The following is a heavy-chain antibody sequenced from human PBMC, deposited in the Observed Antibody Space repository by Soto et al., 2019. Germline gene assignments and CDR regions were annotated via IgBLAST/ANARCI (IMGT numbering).Heavy chain of an antibody. CDR1: GFTFSSYA. J-gene: IGHJ4*02. Sequence: PGGSLRLSCAASGFTFSSYAMSWVRQAPGKGLEWVSAISGSGGSTYYADSVKGRFTISRDNSKNTLYLQMNSLRAEDTAVYYCAKWAYDFRSGYYLLGGYFDYWGQGTLVTVSS. V-gene: IGHV3-23*01. CDR2: ISGSGGST. CDR3: AKWAYDFRSGYYLLGGYFDY. D-gene: IGHD3-3*01.